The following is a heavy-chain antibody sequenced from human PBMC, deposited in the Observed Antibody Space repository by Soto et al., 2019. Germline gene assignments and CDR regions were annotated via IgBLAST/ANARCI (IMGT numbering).Heavy chain of an antibody. CDR1: GFTFSSYG. V-gene: IGHV3-30*18. J-gene: IGHJ6*02. CDR2: ISYDGSNK. CDR3: AKDGAWDFWSGYYYYYYGMDV. D-gene: IGHD3-3*01. Sequence: GGSLRLSCAASGFTFSSYGMHWVRQAPGKGLEWVAVISYDGSNKYYADSVKGRFTISRDNSKNTLYLQMNSLRAEDTAVYYCAKDGAWDFWSGYYYYYYGMDVWGQGTTVTVSS.